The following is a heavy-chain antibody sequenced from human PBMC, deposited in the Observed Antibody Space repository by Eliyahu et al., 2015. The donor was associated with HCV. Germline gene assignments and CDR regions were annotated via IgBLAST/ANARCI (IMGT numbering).Heavy chain of an antibody. CDR2: ISYDGSKK. CDR3: ARVGGVLWFTQSLYPAY. Sequence: QVQLVESGGGVVQPGRSLRLSCAASGFTFNNYGIHWVRQAPGKGLEWVAVISYDGSKKYYADSVKGRFIISRDNSKYTLFLQMNSLTADDTAVYYCARVGGVLWFTQSLYPAYWGQGTLVTVSS. D-gene: IGHD3-10*01. V-gene: IGHV3-30-3*01. J-gene: IGHJ4*02. CDR1: GFTFNNYG.